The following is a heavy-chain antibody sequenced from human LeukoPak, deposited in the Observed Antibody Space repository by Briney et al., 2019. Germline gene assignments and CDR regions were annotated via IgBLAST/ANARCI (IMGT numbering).Heavy chain of an antibody. CDR3: ARVGESYYYGMDV. CDR2: ISGSGGST. CDR1: GFTFSSYA. V-gene: IGHV3-23*01. Sequence: GGSLRLPCAASGFTFSSYAMSWVRQAPGKGLEWVSAISGSGGSTYYADSVKGRFTISRDDSKNTLYLQMNSLRAEDTAVYYCARVGESYYYGMDVWGQGTTVTVSS. J-gene: IGHJ6*02.